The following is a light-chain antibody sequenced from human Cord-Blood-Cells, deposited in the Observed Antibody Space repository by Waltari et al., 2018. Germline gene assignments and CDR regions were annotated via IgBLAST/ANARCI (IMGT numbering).Light chain of an antibody. J-gene: IGLJ1*01. V-gene: IGLV2-14*01. Sequence: QSALTQPASVSGSPGQSITISCTGTSSDVGGYNYVSWYPQHPGKAPKLMIYEVSNRPSGVSNRVSGSKSGNTASLTISGLQAEDEADYYCSSYTSSSTLYVFGTGTKVTVL. CDR2: EVS. CDR1: SSDVGGYNY. CDR3: SSYTSSSTLYV.